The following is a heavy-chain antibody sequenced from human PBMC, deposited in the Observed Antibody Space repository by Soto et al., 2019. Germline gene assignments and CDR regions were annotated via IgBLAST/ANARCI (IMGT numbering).Heavy chain of an antibody. D-gene: IGHD6-19*01. CDR2: IRRKANSYTT. J-gene: IGHJ6*02. Sequence: EVQLVESGGGLVQPGGSLRLSCAASGLIFSDYHMDWVRQAPGKGLEWVGRIRRKANSYTTEYAASVKGRFTISRDDSKNSLYLQRNSLKSEATAVYYCALLGGWSGGSSGMDVWGQGTTVTVSS. V-gene: IGHV3-72*01. CDR1: GLIFSDYH. CDR3: ALLGGWSGGSSGMDV.